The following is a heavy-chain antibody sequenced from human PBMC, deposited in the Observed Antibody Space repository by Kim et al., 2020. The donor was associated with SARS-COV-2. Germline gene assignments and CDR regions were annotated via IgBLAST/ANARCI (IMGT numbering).Heavy chain of an antibody. CDR1: GFTFSSYA. V-gene: IGHV3-23*01. CDR3: AKGGPYYYYYMDV. J-gene: IGHJ6*03. Sequence: GGSLRLSCAASGFTFSSYAMSWVRQAPGKGLEWVSGISGSGGSTYYADSVKGRLTISRDNSKNTLSLQVNSLRAEDTAVYYCAKGGPYYYYYMDVWGRGATVTVSS. CDR2: ISGSGGST.